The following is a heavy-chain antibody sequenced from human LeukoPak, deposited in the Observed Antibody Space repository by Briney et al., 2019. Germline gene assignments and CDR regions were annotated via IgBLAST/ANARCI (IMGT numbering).Heavy chain of an antibody. CDR1: GGSFSGYY. J-gene: IGHJ4*02. CDR3: ARLGGLGYCSSTSCYTRARDY. D-gene: IGHD2-2*01. V-gene: IGHV4-34*01. CDR2: INHSGST. Sequence: SETLSLTCAVYGGSFSGYYWSWIRQPPGKGLEWIGEINHSGSTNYNPSLKSRVTISVDTSKNQFSLKLSSVTAADTAVYYCARLGGLGYCSSTSCYTRARDYWGQGTLVTVSS.